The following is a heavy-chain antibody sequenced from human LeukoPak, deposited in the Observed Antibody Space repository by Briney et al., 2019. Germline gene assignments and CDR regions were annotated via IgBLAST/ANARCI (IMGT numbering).Heavy chain of an antibody. Sequence: ASVKVSCKASGGTFSSYAISRVRQAPGQGLEWMGGIIPIFGTANYAQKFQGRVTITADKSTSTAYMELSSLRSEDTAVYYCASDSTEGYYFDYWGQGTLVTVSS. D-gene: IGHD3-22*01. CDR3: ASDSTEGYYFDY. V-gene: IGHV1-69*06. CDR2: IIPIFGTA. CDR1: GGTFSSYA. J-gene: IGHJ4*02.